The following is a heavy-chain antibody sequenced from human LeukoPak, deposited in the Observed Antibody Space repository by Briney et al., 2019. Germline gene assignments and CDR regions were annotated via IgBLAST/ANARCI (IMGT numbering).Heavy chain of an antibody. V-gene: IGHV4-34*01. J-gene: IGHJ1*01. Sequence: SETLSLTCAVYGGSFSGYYWSWIRQPPGKGLEWIGEINHSGSTNYNPSLKSRVTISVDTSKNQLSLKLSSVTAADTAVYYCARYGSGSYSDDHFQHWGQGTLVTVSS. D-gene: IGHD3-10*01. CDR2: INHSGST. CDR1: GGSFSGYY. CDR3: ARYGSGSYSDDHFQH.